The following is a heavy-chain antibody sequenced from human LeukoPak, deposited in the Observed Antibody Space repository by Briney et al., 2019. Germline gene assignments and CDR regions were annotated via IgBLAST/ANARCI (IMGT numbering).Heavy chain of an antibody. D-gene: IGHD2-2*01. Sequence: QTLSLTCAISGDSVSSNSVTWHWLRQSPSRGLEWLGRTYYRSTWYNDYAVSVRGRITVNPDTSKNQFSLHLNSVTPEDTAVYYCARRLTQYDCFDPWGQGILVTVSS. CDR2: TYYRSTWYN. CDR3: ARRLTQYDCFDP. CDR1: GDSVSSNSVT. J-gene: IGHJ5*02. V-gene: IGHV6-1*01.